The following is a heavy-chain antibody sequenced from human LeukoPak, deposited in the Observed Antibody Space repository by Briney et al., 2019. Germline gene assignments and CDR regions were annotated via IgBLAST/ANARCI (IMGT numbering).Heavy chain of an antibody. D-gene: IGHD3-10*01. J-gene: IGHJ4*02. CDR3: ARVSGILWFGELIQLFDY. V-gene: IGHV1-2*02. CDR1: GYTFTGYY. Sequence: ASVKVSCKASGYTFTGYYMHWVRQAPGQGLEWMGWINPNSGGTNYAQKFQGRVTMTRDTSISTAYMELRSLRSDDTAVYYCARVSGILWFGELIQLFDYWGQGTLVTVSS. CDR2: INPNSGGT.